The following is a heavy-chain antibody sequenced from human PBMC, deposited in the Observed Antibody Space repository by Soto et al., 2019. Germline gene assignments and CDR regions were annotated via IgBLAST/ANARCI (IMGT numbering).Heavy chain of an antibody. V-gene: IGHV3-9*01. CDR3: AKSTGGTANGMGV. CDR1: GFSFDDYA. D-gene: IGHD2-8*02. CDR2: ISWNSGTI. J-gene: IGHJ6*02. Sequence: EVQVVESGGGLVQPGRSLRLSCAASGFSFDDYAMHWVRQAPGKVLEWVSGISWNSGTIGYADSVKGRFTISRDNAKNSRYLQMNSLRAEDTALYYCAKSTGGTANGMGVWGQGTTVTVSS.